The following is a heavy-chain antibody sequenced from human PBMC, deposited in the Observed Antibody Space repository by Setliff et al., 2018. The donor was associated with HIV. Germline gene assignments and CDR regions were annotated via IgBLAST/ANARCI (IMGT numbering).Heavy chain of an antibody. CDR3: ACPKEGYSGSGGAFQI. V-gene: IGHV3-23*01. J-gene: IGHJ3*02. CDR2: ISGSGGST. D-gene: IGHD3-10*01. Sequence: PGGSLRLSCGASGFTFSSYAMSWVRQAPGKGLEWVSAISGSGGSTYYADSVKGRFTISRDNAKNSLYLQMNSLRADDTAMYYCACPKEGYSGSGGAFQIWGQGTMVTVSS. CDR1: GFTFSSYA.